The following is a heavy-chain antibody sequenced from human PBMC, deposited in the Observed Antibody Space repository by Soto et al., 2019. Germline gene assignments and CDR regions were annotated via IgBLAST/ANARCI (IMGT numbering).Heavy chain of an antibody. Sequence: QVQLVQSGAEVKKPGASVKVSCKPSGYIFNNYAISWVRQAPGQGLEWMGWMNVNNGHTTFAEKVQGRLTMTTDTSTSTAYMELRNLRSDDTAVYYCARDLSSGWFDHWGQGTLVTVSS. D-gene: IGHD6-19*01. CDR3: ARDLSSGWFDH. J-gene: IGHJ5*02. CDR2: MNVNNGHT. V-gene: IGHV1-18*01. CDR1: GYIFNNYA.